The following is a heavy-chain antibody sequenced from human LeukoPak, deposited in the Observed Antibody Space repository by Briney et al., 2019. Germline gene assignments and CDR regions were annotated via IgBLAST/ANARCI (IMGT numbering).Heavy chain of an antibody. V-gene: IGHV1-18*01. CDR1: GYTFTSYG. CDR2: ISAYNGNT. CDR3: ARDRLLFSVYSNPRFDY. Sequence: ASVKVSCKSSGYTFTSYGISWVRQALGQGLEWMGWISAYNGNTNYAQKLQGRVTMTTDTSTSTAYMELRSLRSDDTAVYYCARDRLLFSVYSNPRFDYWGQGTLVTVSS. D-gene: IGHD4-11*01. J-gene: IGHJ4*02.